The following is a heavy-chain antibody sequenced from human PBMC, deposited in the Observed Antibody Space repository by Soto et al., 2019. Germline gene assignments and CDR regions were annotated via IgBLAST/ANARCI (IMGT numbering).Heavy chain of an antibody. D-gene: IGHD1-7*01. J-gene: IGHJ4*02. CDR3: ARLFKWNYQGPISV. CDR1: GFSISREDY. V-gene: IGHV4-38-2*01. CDR2: MYHSGSI. Sequence: XETLSRPCAVSGFSISREDYGGWIRQPPGKGLEYIVSMYHSGSIYYNPSLKSRVTISVDTSKNQFSLRLDSVTAADTAVYYCARLFKWNYQGPISVWGQGILVTVSS.